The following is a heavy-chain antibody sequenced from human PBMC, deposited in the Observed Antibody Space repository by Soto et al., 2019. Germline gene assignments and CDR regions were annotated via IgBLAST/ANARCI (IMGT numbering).Heavy chain of an antibody. D-gene: IGHD3-16*01. V-gene: IGHV3-30*03. CDR2: TSYDGSNK. CDR3: ARGGDVLDY. CDR1: GFAFGGYG. Sequence: QVQLVESGGGVVRPGKSLTLSCTGSGFAFGGYGIHWVRQTPGKGLEWLAMTSYDGSNKYLADSVKGRFTVSRDMSRTTVFLQIDNLRLEDTAVYYCARGGDVLDYWGRGTLVTVSS. J-gene: IGHJ4*02.